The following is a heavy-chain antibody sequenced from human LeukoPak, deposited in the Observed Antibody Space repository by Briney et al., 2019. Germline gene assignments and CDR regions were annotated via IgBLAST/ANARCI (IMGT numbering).Heavy chain of an antibody. CDR2: LYSDGNT. Sequence: GGSLRLSCAASGFTVVTNDMTWVRQAPGKGLEWVSVLYSDGNTKYADSVQGRFTISRDNSKNTLYLEMNSLSPDDTAVYYCARGVEPLAANTLAYWGQGTLVTVSS. J-gene: IGHJ4*02. CDR3: ARGVEPLAANTLAY. V-gene: IGHV3-53*01. CDR1: GFTVVTND. D-gene: IGHD1-14*01.